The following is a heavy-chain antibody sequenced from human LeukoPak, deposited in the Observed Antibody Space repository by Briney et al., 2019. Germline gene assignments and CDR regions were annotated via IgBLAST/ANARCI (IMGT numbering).Heavy chain of an antibody. CDR1: GHSFISYR. J-gene: IGHJ4*02. V-gene: IGHV5-51*01. Sequence: GESLKISCKGSGHSFISYRIGWVRQMPGEGLEWMGIIYPGDSDIRYSPSFEGQVTISADKSISTAYLQWSSLKASDSAIYYCARQEDGYNFPFDYWGQGTLVTVSS. CDR2: IYPGDSDI. CDR3: ARQEDGYNFPFDY. D-gene: IGHD5-24*01.